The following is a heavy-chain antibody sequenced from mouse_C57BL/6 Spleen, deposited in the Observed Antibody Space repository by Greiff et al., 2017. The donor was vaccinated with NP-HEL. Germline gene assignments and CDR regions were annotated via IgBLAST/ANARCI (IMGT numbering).Heavy chain of an antibody. CDR3: AREFPYDYDGDWYFDV. V-gene: IGHV1-72*01. CDR2: IDPNSGGT. D-gene: IGHD2-4*01. CDR1: GYTFTSYW. Sequence: QVQLKQPGAELVKPGASVKLSCKASGYTFTSYWMHWVKQRPGRGLEWIGRIDPNSGGTKYNEKFKSKATLTVDKPSSTAYMQLSSLTSEDSAVYYCAREFPYDYDGDWYFDVWGTGTTVTVSS. J-gene: IGHJ1*03.